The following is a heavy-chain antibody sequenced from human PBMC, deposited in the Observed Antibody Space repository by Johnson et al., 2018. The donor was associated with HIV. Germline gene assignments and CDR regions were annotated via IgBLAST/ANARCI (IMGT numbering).Heavy chain of an antibody. V-gene: IGHV3-30*02. D-gene: IGHD3-16*01. CDR1: GFTFSSYG. CDR2: ITYDGTKK. CDR3: AKPPSMGADAFDI. J-gene: IGHJ3*02. Sequence: QVQLVESGGGVVQPGGSLRLSCAASGFTFSSYGMHWVRQAPGKGLEWVAFITYDGTKKYFADSVKGRFNISRDNSKNTLYLQMNSVRPEDAAVYYCAKPPSMGADAFDIWGQGTMVTVSS.